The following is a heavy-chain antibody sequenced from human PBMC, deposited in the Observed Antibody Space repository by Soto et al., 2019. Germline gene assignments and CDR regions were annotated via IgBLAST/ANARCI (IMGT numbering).Heavy chain of an antibody. CDR2: INAGNGNT. D-gene: IGHD6-13*01. CDR3: ARGSSSWTGDNWFDP. Sequence: QVQLVQSGAEVKKPGASVKVSCKASGYTCTSYAMHWVRQAPGQRLEWMGWINAGNGNTKYSQKFQGRVTITRDTSASTAYMELGSLRSEDTAVYYCARGSSSWTGDNWFDPWGQGTLVNVSS. J-gene: IGHJ5*02. V-gene: IGHV1-3*01. CDR1: GYTCTSYA.